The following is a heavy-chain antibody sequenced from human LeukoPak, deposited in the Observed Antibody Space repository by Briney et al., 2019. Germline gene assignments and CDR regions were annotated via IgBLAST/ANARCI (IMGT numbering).Heavy chain of an antibody. CDR3: ARGIAVAGTDLDY. Sequence: GGSLRLSCEVSGFTFSSYAMSWVRQAPGKGLEWVSVIGGSGGNIHYADSVKGRFTISRDNSKNTVYLQMNSLRDEDTAVYFCARGIAVAGTDLDYWGQGTLVTVSS. J-gene: IGHJ4*02. CDR2: IGGSGGNI. V-gene: IGHV3-23*01. CDR1: GFTFSSYA. D-gene: IGHD6-19*01.